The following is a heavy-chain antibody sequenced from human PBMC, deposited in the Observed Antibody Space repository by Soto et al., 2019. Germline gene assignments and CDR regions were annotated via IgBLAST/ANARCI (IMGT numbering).Heavy chain of an antibody. CDR2: INTGCGST. J-gene: IGHJ5*02. Sequence: QVQLVQSGAEVKKPGASVKVSCKASGYRFTSYYMYWVRQAPGQGLAWMGMINTGCGSTSYVQKFQGRVTMTRDTSTSTVYMELSSLTSEETAGYYCTRAPGVGDYVRWFDPWGQGTLVTGSS. V-gene: IGHV1-46*01. CDR3: TRAPGVGDYVRWFDP. CDR1: GYRFTSYY. D-gene: IGHD4-17*01.